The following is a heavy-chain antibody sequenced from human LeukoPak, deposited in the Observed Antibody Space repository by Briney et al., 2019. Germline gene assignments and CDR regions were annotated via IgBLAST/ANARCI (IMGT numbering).Heavy chain of an antibody. V-gene: IGHV3-33*01. Sequence: QPGGSLRLSCAASGFTFSSYGMPWVRQAPGKGLEWVAVIWYDGSNKYYADSVKGRFTISRDNSKNTLYLQMNSLRAEDTAVYYCARALRFLEWLPHYWGQGTLVTVSS. D-gene: IGHD3-3*01. CDR1: GFTFSSYG. CDR3: ARALRFLEWLPHY. J-gene: IGHJ4*02. CDR2: IWYDGSNK.